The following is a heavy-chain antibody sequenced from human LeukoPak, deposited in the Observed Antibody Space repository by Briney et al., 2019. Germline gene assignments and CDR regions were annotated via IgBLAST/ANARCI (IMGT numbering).Heavy chain of an antibody. CDR1: GFTLSSYA. D-gene: IGHD5-12*01. Sequence: GGSLRLSCATSGFTLSSYAMSWVRQAPGKGLEWVSAISGSGGSTYYADSVKGRFTISRDNSKNTLYLQMNSLRAEDTAVYYCAKVTGRSGYAPLDYWGQGTLVTVSS. V-gene: IGHV3-23*01. J-gene: IGHJ4*02. CDR3: AKVTGRSGYAPLDY. CDR2: ISGSGGST.